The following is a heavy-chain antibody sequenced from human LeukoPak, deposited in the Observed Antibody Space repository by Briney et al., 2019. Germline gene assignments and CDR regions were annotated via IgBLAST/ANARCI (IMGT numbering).Heavy chain of an antibody. CDR1: GLTFSSYA. J-gene: IGHJ4*02. V-gene: IGHV3-23*01. CDR2: ISGSGGST. CDR3: AKASSGWYGGGLFDY. D-gene: IGHD6-19*01. Sequence: GGSLRLSCAASGLTFSSYAMSWVRQAPGKGLEWVSAISGSGGSTYYADSVKGRFTISRDNSKNTLYLQMNSLRAEDTAVYYCAKASSGWYGGGLFDYWGQGTLVTVSS.